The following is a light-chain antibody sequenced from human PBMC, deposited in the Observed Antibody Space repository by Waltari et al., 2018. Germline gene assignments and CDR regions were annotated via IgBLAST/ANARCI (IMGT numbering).Light chain of an antibody. CDR1: QSVSNK. CDR3: QQYSNWPPWT. Sequence: EVVMTQSPVTLSVSPGERATLSCRARQSVSNKLAWYQHKPGQAPRLVMYDASTRASGLPARFSGTGSGREFTLTINSLQSEDVAIYYCQQYSNWPPWTFGQGTTVEIK. CDR2: DAS. J-gene: IGKJ1*01. V-gene: IGKV3-15*01.